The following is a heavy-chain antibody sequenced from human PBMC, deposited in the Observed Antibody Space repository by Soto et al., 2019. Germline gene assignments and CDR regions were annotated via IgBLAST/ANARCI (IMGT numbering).Heavy chain of an antibody. CDR1: GGTFSSYA. CDR2: IIPIFGTA. J-gene: IGHJ4*02. Sequence: GASVKVSCKASGGTFSSYAISWVRQAPGQGLEWMGGIIPIFGTANYAQKFQGRVTITADESTSTAYMELSSLRPEDTAVYYCAREWDTAMVREWYFDYWGQGTLVTVSS. V-gene: IGHV1-69*13. CDR3: AREWDTAMVREWYFDY. D-gene: IGHD5-18*01.